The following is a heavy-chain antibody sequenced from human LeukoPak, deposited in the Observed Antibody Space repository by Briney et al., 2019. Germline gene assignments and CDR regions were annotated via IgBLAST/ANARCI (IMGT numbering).Heavy chain of an antibody. Sequence: GGSLRLSCAASGFTFSNSWMHWVRQTPGKGLVRVSCLRSDGTTTYAESVKGRFTISRDSAKNTLYLQMNSLRPEDTALYYCVRRESTYQNYYYFYYMDVWGKGTTVTVSS. CDR2: LRSDGTT. CDR1: GFTFSNSW. V-gene: IGHV3-74*01. CDR3: VRRESTYQNYYYFYYMDV. J-gene: IGHJ6*03.